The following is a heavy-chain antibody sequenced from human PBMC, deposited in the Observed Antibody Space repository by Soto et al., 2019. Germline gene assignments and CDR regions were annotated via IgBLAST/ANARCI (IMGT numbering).Heavy chain of an antibody. D-gene: IGHD3-22*01. CDR1: GFTFSSYS. V-gene: IGHV3-21*01. CDR2: ISSSSSSYI. CDR3: ARGYDSSGYYYAFDI. J-gene: IGHJ3*02. Sequence: GGSLSLSCATSGFTFSSYSMNWVRQAPGKGLEWVSSISSSSSSYIYYADSVKGRFTISRDNAKNSLYLQMNSLRAEDTAVYYCARGYDSSGYYYAFDIWGQGT.